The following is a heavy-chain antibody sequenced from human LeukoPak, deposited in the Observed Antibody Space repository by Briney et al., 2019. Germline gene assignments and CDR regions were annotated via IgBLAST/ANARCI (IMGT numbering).Heavy chain of an antibody. CDR3: ARHSCYDS. CDR1: GYSFTTYW. D-gene: IGHD3-16*01. V-gene: IGHV5-51*01. Sequence: GESLKIPCKASGYSFTTYWIGWVRQMPGKGLEWMGIIYPGDSDTRYSPSFQGQVTISADKSSSTAYLQWSSLKASDTAIYYCARHSCYDSWGQGTLVTVSS. J-gene: IGHJ4*02. CDR2: IYPGDSDT.